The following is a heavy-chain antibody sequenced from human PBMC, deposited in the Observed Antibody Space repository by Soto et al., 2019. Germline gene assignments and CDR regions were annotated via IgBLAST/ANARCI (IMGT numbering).Heavy chain of an antibody. J-gene: IGHJ5*02. V-gene: IGHV4-61*01. CDR2: IYYSGST. CDR1: GGSVSSGFYY. D-gene: IGHD1-1*01. CDR3: ARGQSENWNDEANWFDP. Sequence: SETLSLTCTVSGGSVSSGFYYWSWIRQPPGKGLEWIGSIYYSGSTNYNPSLKSRVTISVDTSKNQFSLKLSSVTAADTAVYYCARGQSENWNDEANWFDPWGQGTLVTVSS.